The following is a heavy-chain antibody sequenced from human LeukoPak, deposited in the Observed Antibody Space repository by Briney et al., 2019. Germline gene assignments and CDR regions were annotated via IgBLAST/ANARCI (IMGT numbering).Heavy chain of an antibody. CDR2: IIAYNGNT. V-gene: IGHV1-18*01. Sequence: ASVKVSCKASGYTFTIYCVSWVRHAPEQGLEWMGCIIAYNGNTNYAQKLQGRVTMTTDTSTTTAYMELRSLRSDDTAVYYCARDPPYYDSSGYYAFWGQGTLVTVSS. CDR1: GYTFTIYC. D-gene: IGHD3-22*01. CDR3: ARDPPYYDSSGYYAF. J-gene: IGHJ4*02.